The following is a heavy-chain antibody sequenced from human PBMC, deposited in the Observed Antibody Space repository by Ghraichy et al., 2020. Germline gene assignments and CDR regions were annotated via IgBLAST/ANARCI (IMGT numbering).Heavy chain of an antibody. J-gene: IGHJ6*02. CDR1: GGSISSYY. D-gene: IGHD3-9*01. CDR3: ARTAGEYFDPSYYYYGMDV. Sequence: SETLSLTCTVSGGSISSYYWSWIRQPAGKGLEWIGRIYTSGSTNYNPSLKSRVTMSVDTSKNQFSLKLSSVTAADTAVYYCARTAGEYFDPSYYYYGMDVWGQGTTVTVSS. V-gene: IGHV4-4*07. CDR2: IYTSGST.